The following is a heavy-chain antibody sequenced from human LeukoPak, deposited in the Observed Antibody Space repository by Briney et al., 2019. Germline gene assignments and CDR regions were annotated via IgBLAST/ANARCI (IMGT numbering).Heavy chain of an antibody. Sequence: SETLSLTCAVSGYSISSGYYWGRIRQPPGKGLEWIGSIYHSGSTYYNPSLKSRVTISVDTSKNQFSLKLSSVTAADTAVYYCAEDSGRIDYWGQGTLVTVSS. CDR3: AEDSGRIDY. J-gene: IGHJ4*02. CDR1: GYSISSGYY. CDR2: IYHSGST. D-gene: IGHD1-26*01. V-gene: IGHV4-38-2*01.